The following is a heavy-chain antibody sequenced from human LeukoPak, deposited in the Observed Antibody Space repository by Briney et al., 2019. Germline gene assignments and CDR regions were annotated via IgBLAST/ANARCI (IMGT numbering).Heavy chain of an antibody. CDR3: ARGIGGFNYAARYDY. V-gene: IGHV3-48*01. CDR1: GFTFSSYS. J-gene: IGHJ4*02. D-gene: IGHD2-2*01. Sequence: GGSLRLSCAASGFTFSSYSMNWVRQAPGKGLEWVSYISSSSNTYYADSVKGRFTIARDNAKNSLYLQMNSLRAEDTAVYYCARGIGGFNYAARYDYWGQGTLVTVSS. CDR2: ISSSSNT.